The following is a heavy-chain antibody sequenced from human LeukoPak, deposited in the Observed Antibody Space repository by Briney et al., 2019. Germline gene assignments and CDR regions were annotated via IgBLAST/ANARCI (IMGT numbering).Heavy chain of an antibody. J-gene: IGHJ4*02. CDR1: GGSISSYY. D-gene: IGHD6-6*01. CDR3: ARVRVAARPFDY. CDR2: IYYSGST. Sequence: PSETLSLTCTVSGGSISSYYWSWIRQPPGKGLEWIGYIYYSGSTNYNPSLKSRVTISVDTSKNQFSLKLSSVTAADTAVYYCARVRVAARPFDYWGQGTLVTVSS. V-gene: IGHV4-59*08.